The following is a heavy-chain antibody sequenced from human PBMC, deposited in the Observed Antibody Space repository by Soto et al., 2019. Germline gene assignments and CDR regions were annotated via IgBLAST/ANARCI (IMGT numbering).Heavy chain of an antibody. J-gene: IGHJ6*02. D-gene: IGHD3-3*01. Sequence: EVQLVESGGGLVKPGGSLRLSCAASGFTFSNAWMSWVRQAPGKGLEWVGRIKSKTDGGTTDYAAPVKGRFTISRDDSKNTLYLQMNSLRAEDTAVYYCAKALILDFWNGYQPRGYGMDVWGQGTTVTVSS. CDR3: AKALILDFWNGYQPRGYGMDV. V-gene: IGHV3-15*01. CDR1: GFTFSNAW. CDR2: IKSKTDGGTT.